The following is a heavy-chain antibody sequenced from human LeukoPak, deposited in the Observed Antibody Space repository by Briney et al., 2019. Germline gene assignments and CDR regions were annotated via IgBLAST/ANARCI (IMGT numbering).Heavy chain of an antibody. CDR1: GYTFTGYY. CDR2: VNPNSGGT. Sequence: ASVKVSCKASGYTFTGYYMHWVRQAPGQGLECMGWVNPNSGGTNYAQKFQGRVTMTRDTSISTAYMELSRLRSDDTAVYYCARIIGYCSSTSCSWGFDYWGQGTLVTVSS. J-gene: IGHJ4*02. D-gene: IGHD2-2*01. CDR3: ARIIGYCSSTSCSWGFDY. V-gene: IGHV1-2*02.